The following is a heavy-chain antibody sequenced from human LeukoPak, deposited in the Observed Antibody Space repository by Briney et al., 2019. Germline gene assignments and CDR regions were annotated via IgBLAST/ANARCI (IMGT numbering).Heavy chain of an antibody. CDR1: GGSISSYY. D-gene: IGHD6-6*01. Sequence: PSETLSLTCTVSGGSISSYYWSWIRQPAGKGLEWIGRIYTSGSTNYNPSLKSRVTMSVDTSKNQFSLKLSSVTAADTAVYYCARNSRTSSGFFYFYMDVWGTGTTVTVSS. CDR2: IYTSGST. J-gene: IGHJ6*03. V-gene: IGHV4-4*07. CDR3: ARNSRTSSGFFYFYMDV.